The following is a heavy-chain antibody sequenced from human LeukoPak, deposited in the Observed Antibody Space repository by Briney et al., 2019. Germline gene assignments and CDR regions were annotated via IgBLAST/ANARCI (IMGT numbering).Heavy chain of an antibody. CDR3: AKTLRTGSGSYYSPYYYGMDV. V-gene: IGHV3-30*18. J-gene: IGHJ6*02. CDR2: ISYDGSNK. CDR1: GFTFSSYG. Sequence: PGRSLRLSCAASGFTFSSYGMHWGRQAPGKGLEWVAVISYDGSNKYYADSVNGRFTISRDNYKNTLYLQMNSLSAEATAVYYCAKTLRTGSGSYYSPYYYGMDVWGQGTTVTVSS. D-gene: IGHD3-10*01.